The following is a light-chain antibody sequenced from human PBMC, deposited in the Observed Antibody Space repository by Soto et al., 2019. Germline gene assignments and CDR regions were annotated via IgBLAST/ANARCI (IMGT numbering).Light chain of an antibody. CDR1: QSVSRS. J-gene: IGKJ2*01. Sequence: EIVMTQSPATLSVSPGERATLSCRASQSVSRSLAWFQQKPGQAPSLLIYGASSRATGVPARFSGSGSGTEFTLTISSLQSEDIAVYYCQQYTNWPSTYTFGQGTRLEIK. V-gene: IGKV3-15*01. CDR3: QQYTNWPSTYT. CDR2: GAS.